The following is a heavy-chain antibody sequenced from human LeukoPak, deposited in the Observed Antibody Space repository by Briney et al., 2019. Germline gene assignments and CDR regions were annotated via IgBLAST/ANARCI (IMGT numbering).Heavy chain of an antibody. Sequence: GSSVKVSCKASGGTLNSYSISWVRQAPGQGLEWMGGIIPVFGTPNYAQRFQGRVTITTDESTSTVYMEVGSLRSVDTAVYYCARVTLDNTPPYFSYMDVWGKGTTVTVSS. CDR1: GGTLNSYS. CDR3: ARVTLDNTPPYFSYMDV. D-gene: IGHD2-15*01. V-gene: IGHV1-69*05. CDR2: IIPVFGTP. J-gene: IGHJ6*03.